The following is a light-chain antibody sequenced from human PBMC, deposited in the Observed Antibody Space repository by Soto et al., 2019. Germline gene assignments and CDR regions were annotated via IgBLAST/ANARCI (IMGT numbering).Light chain of an antibody. CDR1: SSNIGAGYD. Sequence: QSVLTQPPSVSGAPGQRVTISCTGSSSNIGAGYDVHWYQQLPGTAPKLLIYGNSHRPSGVPDRFSGSKSGTSASLAITGLQAEDEAEYYCQSYDSSLSGVVFGGGTKLTVL. J-gene: IGLJ2*01. CDR2: GNS. V-gene: IGLV1-40*01. CDR3: QSYDSSLSGVV.